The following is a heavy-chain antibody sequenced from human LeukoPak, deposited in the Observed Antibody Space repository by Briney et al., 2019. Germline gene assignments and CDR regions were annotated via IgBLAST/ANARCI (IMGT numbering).Heavy chain of an antibody. CDR1: GFTFNTYS. CDR2: ISSSSSYI. D-gene: IGHD1-26*01. Sequence: GGSLRLSCAASGFTFNTYSMNWVRQAPGKGLEWVSSISSSSSYIYYADSVKGRFTISRDNAKNSLYLQMNSLRAEDTAVYYCAREIVGAKSDYWGQGTLVTVSS. J-gene: IGHJ4*02. V-gene: IGHV3-21*01. CDR3: AREIVGAKSDY.